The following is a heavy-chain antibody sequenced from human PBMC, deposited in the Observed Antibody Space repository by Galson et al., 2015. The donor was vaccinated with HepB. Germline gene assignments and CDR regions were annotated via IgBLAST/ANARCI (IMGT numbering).Heavy chain of an antibody. Sequence: SLRLSCAASGFTFSSYSMNWVRQAPGKGLEWVSSISSSSSYIYYADSVKGRFTISRDNAKNSLYLQMNSLRAEDTAVYYCARDSGGYCSSTSCYGRWFDPWGQGTLVTVSS. V-gene: IGHV3-21*01. D-gene: IGHD2-2*01. CDR3: ARDSGGYCSSTSCYGRWFDP. J-gene: IGHJ5*02. CDR2: ISSSSSYI. CDR1: GFTFSSYS.